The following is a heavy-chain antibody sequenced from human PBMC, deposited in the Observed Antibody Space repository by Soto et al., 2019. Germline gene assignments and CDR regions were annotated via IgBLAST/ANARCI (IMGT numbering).Heavy chain of an antibody. CDR1: GGSISSYY. V-gene: IGHV4-59*01. Sequence: QVQLQESGPGLVKPSETLSLTCTVYGGSISSYYWSWIRQPPGKGLERIGYIYYSGSTNYNPSLKSRVTISVDTSKNQFSLKLSSVTAADTAVYYCARGKDDYDILTGYYVRGWFDPWGQGTLVTVSS. D-gene: IGHD3-9*01. J-gene: IGHJ5*02. CDR2: IYYSGST. CDR3: ARGKDDYDILTGYYVRGWFDP.